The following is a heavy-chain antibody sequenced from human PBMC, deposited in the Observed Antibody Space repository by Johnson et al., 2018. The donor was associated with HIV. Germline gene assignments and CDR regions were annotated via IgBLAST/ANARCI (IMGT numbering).Heavy chain of an antibody. J-gene: IGHJ3*02. CDR2: ISYDGSNK. V-gene: IGHV3-30*03. Sequence: QEKLVESGGGGVQPGRSLRLSCAASAFTFSSYGMHWVRQAPGKGLEWVAVISYDGSNKYYADSVKGRFTISRDNSKNTLYLQMNSLRAEDTAVYYCARDREQLVRYAFDIWGQGTMVTVSS. D-gene: IGHD6-6*01. CDR1: AFTFSSYG. CDR3: ARDREQLVRYAFDI.